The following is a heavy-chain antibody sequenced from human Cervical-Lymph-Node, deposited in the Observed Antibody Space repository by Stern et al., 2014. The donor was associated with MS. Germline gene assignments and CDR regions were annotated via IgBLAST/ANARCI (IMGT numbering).Heavy chain of an antibody. CDR1: GFTFRSYA. CDR3: ARQVAGSGMDV. Sequence: EMQLVESGGGLVQPGGSLRLSCVASGFTFRSYAMSWVRQAPGRGLEWVSGTSGSGGSTYYADSVKGRFTISRDNSRNTLYLQLTSLRAEDTALYYCARQVAGSGMDVWGQGTTVTVSS. J-gene: IGHJ6*02. D-gene: IGHD5-12*01. V-gene: IGHV3-23*04. CDR2: TSGSGGST.